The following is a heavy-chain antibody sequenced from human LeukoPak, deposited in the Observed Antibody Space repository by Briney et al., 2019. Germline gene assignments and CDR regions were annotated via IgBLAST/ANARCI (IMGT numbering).Heavy chain of an antibody. J-gene: IGHJ6*03. CDR3: ARVNNTIVDSDV. D-gene: IGHD3-22*01. Sequence: GASVKDSCKSTGYTFTNYNRHAVRQAPGQGLDWMGWINPNSGGTNYAQQFQGRVTMIRDTSISTAYMELSRLRSDDTAVYYCARVNNTIVDSDVWGKGPTVTVS. V-gene: IGHV1-2*02. CDR2: INPNSGGT. CDR1: GYTFTNYN.